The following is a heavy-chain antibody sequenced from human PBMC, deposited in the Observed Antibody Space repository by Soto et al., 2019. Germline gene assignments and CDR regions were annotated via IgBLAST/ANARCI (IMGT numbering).Heavy chain of an antibody. J-gene: IGHJ6*02. CDR3: LKDLLCSYYYGMDV. V-gene: IGHV3-23*01. CDR1: GFMFGSYA. Sequence: EVQLLESGGGLVQPGGSLRLSCAASGFMFGSYAMSWVRQAPGKGLEWVSGISGSGTDTYYADAVKGRVSIYRDNAKNTLYLQMNGLRVEDRAIYYCLKDLLCSYYYGMDVWGQGTTVTVSS. CDR2: ISGSGTDT. D-gene: IGHD2-2*01.